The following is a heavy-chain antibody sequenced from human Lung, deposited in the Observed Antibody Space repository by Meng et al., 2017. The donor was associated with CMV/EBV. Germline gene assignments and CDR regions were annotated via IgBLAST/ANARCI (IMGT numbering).Heavy chain of an antibody. CDR2: ISTTSSYT. Sequence: SXVVSRFSFSSYNMNWVRQPPGKALEWVASISTTSSYTYYADSLKGRFTISRDNAKNSLYLQMNNVRAEDTAVYYCAREGYDYDSGNYYYYFDRXGQGXLVTVSS. V-gene: IGHV3-21*01. CDR3: AREGYDYDSGNYYYYFDR. CDR1: RFSFSSYN. D-gene: IGHD3-10*01. J-gene: IGHJ4*02.